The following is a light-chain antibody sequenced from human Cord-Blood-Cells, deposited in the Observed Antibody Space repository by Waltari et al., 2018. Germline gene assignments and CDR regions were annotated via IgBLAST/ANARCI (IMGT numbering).Light chain of an antibody. V-gene: IGKV2-28*01. Sequence: DIVMTQSPLSLPVTPGEPDSISCRSGQSLLHSNGYNYLVWYLQKPGQSPQLLIYLGSNRGYGVPDRFSGSGSGKDFTRKISRVEAEDVGVYYCMQAIQTPPTFGGGTKVEI. CDR3: MQAIQTPPT. CDR1: QSLLHSNGYNY. J-gene: IGKJ4*01. CDR2: LGS.